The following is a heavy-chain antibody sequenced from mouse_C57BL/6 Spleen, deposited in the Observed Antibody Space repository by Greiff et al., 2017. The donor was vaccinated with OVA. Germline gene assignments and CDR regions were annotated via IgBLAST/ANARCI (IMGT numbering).Heavy chain of an antibody. Sequence: QVQLHHSGSDLSSPLSSLNLSFNSSFYTFTLYFIIFFNHITGQGLEWIGEIYPRSGNTYYNEKFKGKATLTADKSSSTAYMELRSLTSEDSAVYFCARDWDDYAMDYWGQGTSVTVSS. CDR3: ARDWDDYAMDY. D-gene: IGHD4-1*01. CDR2: IYPRSGNT. J-gene: IGHJ4*01. V-gene: IGHV1-81*01. CDR1: FYTFTLYF.